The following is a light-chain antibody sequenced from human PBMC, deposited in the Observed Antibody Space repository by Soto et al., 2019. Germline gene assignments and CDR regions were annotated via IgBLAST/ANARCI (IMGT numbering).Light chain of an antibody. CDR1: SSDVGGYNY. CDR3: SSYTSSSTVV. V-gene: IGLV2-14*01. J-gene: IGLJ2*01. CDR2: DVS. Sequence: QSALTQPASVSGSPGQSITISCTGTSSDVGGYNYVSWYQQHPGKAPKLMIYDVSNRPSGVSNRFSGSKYGNTDSLTISGLQSEDEADYYCSSYTSSSTVVFGGGTKLTVL.